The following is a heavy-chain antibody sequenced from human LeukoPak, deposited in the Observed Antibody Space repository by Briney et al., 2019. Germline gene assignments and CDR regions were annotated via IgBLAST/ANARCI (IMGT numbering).Heavy chain of an antibody. V-gene: IGHV4-38-2*02. CDR2: ISHSGTS. D-gene: IGHD2-2*02. J-gene: IGHJ4*02. CDR3: ARCTSTSCYNFDY. CDR1: GYSISSGYY. Sequence: SETLSLTCTVSGYSISSGYYWGWIRQPPGKGLEWIGSISHSGTSYYSPSLKSRVTISLDTSKNEFSLKLNSVTAADTAVYYCARCTSTSCYNFDYWGQGTLVTVSS.